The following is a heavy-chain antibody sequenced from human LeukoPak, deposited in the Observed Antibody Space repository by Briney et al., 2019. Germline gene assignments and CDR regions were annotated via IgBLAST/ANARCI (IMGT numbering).Heavy chain of an antibody. CDR2: LNHSGST. CDR3: ARREYGGNSGWYFDL. J-gene: IGHJ2*01. CDR1: GGSLSGYY. Sequence: SETLSLTCAVYGGSLSGYYWSWIRQPPGEGLEWIGELNHSGSTNYNPSLKSRVTISVHTSKTQFFLKLSSVTAADAAGYYWARREYGGNSGWYFDLWGRGTLVTVSS. V-gene: IGHV4-34*01. D-gene: IGHD4-23*01.